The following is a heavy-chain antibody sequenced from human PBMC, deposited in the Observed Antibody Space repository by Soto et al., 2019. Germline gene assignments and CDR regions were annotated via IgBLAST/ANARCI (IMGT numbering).Heavy chain of an antibody. J-gene: IGHJ6*02. CDR2: VYESGSI. Sequence: PSETLSLTCAVSGGSINSRNWWSWVRQSPGKGLEWIGEVYESGSINYNPSLRSRAIISIDKSKNQFSLKLNSVTAADTAVYYCAKVSESSTSWEDPYYYGMDVWGQGTTVTVSS. D-gene: IGHD2-2*01. CDR1: GGSINSRNW. CDR3: AKVSESSTSWEDPYYYGMDV. V-gene: IGHV4-4*02.